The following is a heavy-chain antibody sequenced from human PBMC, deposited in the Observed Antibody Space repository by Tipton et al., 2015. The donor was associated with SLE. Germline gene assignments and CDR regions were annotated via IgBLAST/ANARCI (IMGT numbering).Heavy chain of an antibody. J-gene: IGHJ4*02. V-gene: IGHV6-1*01. D-gene: IGHD3-3*01. CDR1: GDSIYSSSAT. CDR2: TYYRAKWSN. Sequence: GLVKPSQTLSLTCVISGDSIYSSSATWDWIRQSPSRGLEWLGRTYYRAKWSNDYAASVKSRLTINPDSSKNQFSLHLSSVTAADTAVYTCARHYNLFSAFDSWGQGTLVTVSS. CDR3: ARHYNLFSAFDS.